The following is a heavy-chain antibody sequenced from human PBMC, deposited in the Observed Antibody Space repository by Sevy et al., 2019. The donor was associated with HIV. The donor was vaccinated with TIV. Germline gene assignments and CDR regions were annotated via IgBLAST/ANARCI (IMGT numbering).Heavy chain of an antibody. CDR2: IGRNSNYI. CDR3: ASQLFNYEFWFES. D-gene: IGHD3-3*01. Sequence: GSLRLSCAASGFTFSTLNMNWVRQAPGKGLEWVSSIGRNSNYIYYADSVKGRFTISRDNAKNSLYLDMNNLRAEDTAVYYCASQLFNYEFWFESWGQGTLVTVSS. V-gene: IGHV3-21*01. J-gene: IGHJ5*01. CDR1: GFTFSTLN.